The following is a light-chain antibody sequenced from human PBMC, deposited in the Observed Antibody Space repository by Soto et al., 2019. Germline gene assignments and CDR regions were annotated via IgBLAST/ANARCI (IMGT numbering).Light chain of an antibody. CDR2: DVS. CDR3: SSYTSSSTLVV. CDR1: RSDVGGYNY. V-gene: IGLV2-14*01. J-gene: IGLJ2*01. Sequence: QSALTKPAYVSGSPGQSITISCTETRSDVGGYNYVSWYQQHPGKAPKLMIYDVSNRPSGVSNRFSGSKSGNTASLTISGLQAEDEADYYFSSYTSSSTLVVFGGGTKVTVL.